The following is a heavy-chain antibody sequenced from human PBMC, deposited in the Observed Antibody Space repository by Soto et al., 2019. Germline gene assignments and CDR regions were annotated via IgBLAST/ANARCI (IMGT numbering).Heavy chain of an antibody. J-gene: IGHJ5*02. V-gene: IGHV3-48*02. CDR1: GFAFSTYC. CDR3: VREYYYGSGVHRSASA. Sequence: QPGGSLRLSCAASGFAFSTYCMNWVRQPPGKGLERVSHISSGSSAIYYADSVKGRFTISRDNAKNSLYLQMNSLRDEDTAVYYSVREYYYGSGVHRSASAWGQGTLVTVSS. D-gene: IGHD3-22*01. CDR2: ISSGSSAI.